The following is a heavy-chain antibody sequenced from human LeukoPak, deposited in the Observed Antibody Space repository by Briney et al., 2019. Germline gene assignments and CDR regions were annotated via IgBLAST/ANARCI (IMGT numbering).Heavy chain of an antibody. CDR3: ARGGGLDV. Sequence: GGSLRLSCAASGFTFSSYWMNWARQAPGKGLEWVASINHNGNENYYVGSVKGRFTISRDNAKNSLYLQMSNLRAEDTAVYFCARGGGLDVWGQGTLVTVSS. J-gene: IGHJ4*02. D-gene: IGHD3/OR15-3a*01. CDR1: GFTFSSYW. V-gene: IGHV3-7*03. CDR2: INHNGNEN.